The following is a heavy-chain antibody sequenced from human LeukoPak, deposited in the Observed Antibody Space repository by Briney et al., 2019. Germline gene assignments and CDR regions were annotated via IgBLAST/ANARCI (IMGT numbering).Heavy chain of an antibody. D-gene: IGHD3-10*01. V-gene: IGHV3-49*04. CDR1: GFTFGDYA. CDR2: IRSKACGGTT. J-gene: IGHJ4*02. CDR3: TREATYYYGSGSQTQFDY. Sequence: GGSLRLSCTASGFTFGDYAMSWVRQAPGKGLEWVGFIRSKACGGTTEYAASVKGRFTISRDDSKSIAYLQMNSLKTEDTAVYYCTREATYYYGSGSQTQFDYWGQGTLVTVSS.